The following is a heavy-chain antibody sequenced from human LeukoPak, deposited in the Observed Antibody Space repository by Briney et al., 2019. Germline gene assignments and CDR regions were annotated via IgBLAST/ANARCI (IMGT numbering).Heavy chain of an antibody. D-gene: IGHD3-10*01. CDR2: ISSSGGST. CDR3: AKASITMLRGVITRPMWFDP. Sequence: GSLRLSCVASGFTFSSYGMSWVRQAPGKGLEWVSAISSSGGSTYYADSMKGRFTISRDNSKNTLYLQMNSLRAEDTAVYYCAKASITMLRGVITRPMWFDPWGQGNLVTVSS. CDR1: GFTFSSYG. J-gene: IGHJ5*02. V-gene: IGHV3-23*01.